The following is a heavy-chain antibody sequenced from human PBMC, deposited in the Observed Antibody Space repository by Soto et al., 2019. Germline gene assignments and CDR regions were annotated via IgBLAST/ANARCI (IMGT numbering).Heavy chain of an antibody. Sequence: SETLSLTCTVSGGSISSYYWSWIRQPPGKGLEWIGYIYYSGSTNYNPSLKSRVTMSVDTSKNQFSLKLSSVTAADTAVYYCARAPLSYDYGDFLDYWGQGTLVTVSS. CDR2: IYYSGST. V-gene: IGHV4-59*12. D-gene: IGHD4-17*01. J-gene: IGHJ4*02. CDR3: ARAPLSYDYGDFLDY. CDR1: GGSISSYY.